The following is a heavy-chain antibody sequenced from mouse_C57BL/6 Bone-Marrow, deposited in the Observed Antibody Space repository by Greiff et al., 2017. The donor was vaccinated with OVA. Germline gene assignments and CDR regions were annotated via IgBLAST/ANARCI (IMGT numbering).Heavy chain of an antibody. J-gene: IGHJ1*03. V-gene: IGHV5-6*01. CDR1: GFTFSSYG. CDR3: ARRYFDV. Sequence: DVQLQESGGDLVKPGGSLKLSCAASGFTFSSYGMSWVRQTPDKRLEWVATISSGGSYTYYPDSVKGRFTISRDNAKNTLYLQMSSLKSEDTAMYYCARRYFDVWGTGTTVTVSS. CDR2: ISSGGSYT.